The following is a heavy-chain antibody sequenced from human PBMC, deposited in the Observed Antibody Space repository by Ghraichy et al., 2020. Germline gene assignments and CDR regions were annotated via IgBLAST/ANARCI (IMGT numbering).Heavy chain of an antibody. D-gene: IGHD3-9*01. CDR3: AHRSFKNDWEHGNFDY. CDR1: GFSLNTNAVA. Sequence: SGPTLVKRTQTLTLTCTFSGFSLNTNAVAVGWVRLPPGKALEWLALIYWDDDKRYSPSLRTRLTITKDTSKNQVVLTMTNVDPVDTATYYCAHRSFKNDWEHGNFDYWGPGALVTVSS. V-gene: IGHV2-5*02. J-gene: IGHJ4*02. CDR2: IYWDDDK.